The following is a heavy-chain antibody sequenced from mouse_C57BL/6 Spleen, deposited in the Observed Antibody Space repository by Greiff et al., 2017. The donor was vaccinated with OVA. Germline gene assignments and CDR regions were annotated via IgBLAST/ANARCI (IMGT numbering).Heavy chain of an antibody. CDR2: INPNNGGT. CDR1: GYTFTDYY. CDR3: ARDYREDY. V-gene: IGHV1-26*01. Sequence: VQLQQSGPELVKPGASVKISCKASGYTFTDYYMNWVKQSHGKSLEWIGDINPNNGGTSYNQKFKGKATLTVDKSSSTAYMELRSLTSEDSAVYYCARDYREDYWGQSTTLTVSS. D-gene: IGHD2-14*01. J-gene: IGHJ2*01.